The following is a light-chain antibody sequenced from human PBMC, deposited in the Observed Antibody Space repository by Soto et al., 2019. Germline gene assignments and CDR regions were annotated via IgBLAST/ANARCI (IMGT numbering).Light chain of an antibody. CDR2: GAS. V-gene: IGKV3-15*01. J-gene: IGKJ4*01. CDR3: QQDSSWPLT. CDR1: QSVSSN. Sequence: DIVMTQSPDSLPVSLGERATLSCRASQSVSSNLAWYKQKPGQAPRFLSYGASIRATGVPATFSGSGSGTEFTLSISSLKSEHLGVYYCQQDSSWPLTFGGGTKVDIK.